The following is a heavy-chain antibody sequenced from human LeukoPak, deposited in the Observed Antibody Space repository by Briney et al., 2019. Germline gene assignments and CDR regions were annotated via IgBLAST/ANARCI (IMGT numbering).Heavy chain of an antibody. D-gene: IGHD5-18*01. CDR1: GGSFSGYY. J-gene: IGHJ4*02. V-gene: IGHV4-34*01. CDR2: INHSGST. Sequence: TSETLSLTCAVYGGSFSGYYWSWIRQPPGKGLEWIGEINHSGSTNYNPSLKSRVTISVDTSKNQFSLKLSSVTAADTAVYYCARLKMWIQPFDYWGQGTLVTVSS. CDR3: ARLKMWIQPFDY.